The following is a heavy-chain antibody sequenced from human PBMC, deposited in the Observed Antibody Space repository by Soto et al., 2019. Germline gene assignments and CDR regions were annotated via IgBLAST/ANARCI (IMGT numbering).Heavy chain of an antibody. J-gene: IGHJ4*02. D-gene: IGHD3-3*01. CDR3: ARGLNYDFWKDDSDGCYFDY. Sequence: PSETLSLTCNVSGGPIKTGDYYWSWIRQPPGKGLEWIGYIYQSGSTHHNPSLKSRVTISLDTSKNQFSLKLSSVTAADTAVYYCARGLNYDFWKDDSDGCYFDYWGQGTLVTVSS. CDR1: GGPIKTGDYY. CDR2: IYQSGST. V-gene: IGHV4-30-4*01.